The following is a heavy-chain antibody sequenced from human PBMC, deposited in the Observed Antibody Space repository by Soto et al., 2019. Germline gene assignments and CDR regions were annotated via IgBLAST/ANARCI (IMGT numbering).Heavy chain of an antibody. CDR1: GGSISSSSYY. CDR3: ARYAGVDGHYYYGMDV. D-gene: IGHD3-3*01. J-gene: IGHJ6*02. Sequence: KTSETLSLTCTVSGGSISSSSYYWGWIRQPPGKGLEWIGSIYYSGSTYYNPSLKSRVTISVDTSKNQFSLKLSSVTAADTAVYYCARYAGVDGHYYYGMDVWGQGTTVTVSS. V-gene: IGHV4-39*01. CDR2: IYYSGST.